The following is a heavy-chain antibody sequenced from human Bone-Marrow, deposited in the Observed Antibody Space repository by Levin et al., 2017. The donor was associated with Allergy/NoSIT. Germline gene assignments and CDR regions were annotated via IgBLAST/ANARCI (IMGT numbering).Heavy chain of an antibody. CDR3: ARSGSTAYYYGLDV. J-gene: IGHJ6*02. D-gene: IGHD3-16*01. V-gene: IGHV4-31*03. Sequence: PSETLSLTCTVSGGSISSGGYFWSWIRQHPGKGLEWIGYMYYSGSTDYNPSLKSRVIISVDTSKNQFSLKLSSVTAADTAVYYCARSGSTAYYYGLDVWGQGTTVTVSS. CDR1: GGSISSGGYF. CDR2: MYYSGST.